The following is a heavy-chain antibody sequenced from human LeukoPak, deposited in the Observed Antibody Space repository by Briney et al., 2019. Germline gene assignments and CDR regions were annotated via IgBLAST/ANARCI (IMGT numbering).Heavy chain of an antibody. Sequence: GASVKVSCKASGGTFSSYAISWVRQAPGQGLEWMGGIIPIFGTANYAQKFQGRVTITTDESTSTAYMELSSLRSEDTAVYYCARVQEENGYHDSSGYYYFDYWGQGTLVTVSS. J-gene: IGHJ4*02. CDR1: GGTFSSYA. CDR2: IIPIFGTA. D-gene: IGHD3-22*01. V-gene: IGHV1-69*05. CDR3: ARVQEENGYHDSSGYYYFDY.